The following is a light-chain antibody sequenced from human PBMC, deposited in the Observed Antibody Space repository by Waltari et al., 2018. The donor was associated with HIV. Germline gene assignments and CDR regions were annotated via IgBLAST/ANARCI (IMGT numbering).Light chain of an antibody. CDR1: QSVLYNSNNKNY. V-gene: IGKV4-1*01. J-gene: IGKJ4*01. CDR2: WAS. CDR3: QQYYSTPFT. Sequence: DIVMTQSPDSLAVSLGERATINCKSSQSVLYNSNNKNYLAWYQQKPGQPPKLLIYWASTRESGVPDRFSGSGSGTDFTLTISSLQAEDVAVYYCQQYYSTPFTFGGGTKVEIK.